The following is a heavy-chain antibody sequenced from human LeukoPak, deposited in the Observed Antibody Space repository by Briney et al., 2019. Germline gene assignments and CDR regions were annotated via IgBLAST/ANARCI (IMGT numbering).Heavy chain of an antibody. D-gene: IGHD3-9*01. Sequence: GGSLRLSCAASGFTFTSYSMNWVRQAPGKGLEWVSTISGGGGSTYYADSVKGRFTISRDNSKNTLYLQMNSLRAEDTAVYYCAKYYDILSFRYYFDYWGQGTLVTVSS. J-gene: IGHJ4*02. CDR1: GFTFTSYS. V-gene: IGHV3-23*01. CDR2: ISGGGGST. CDR3: AKYYDILSFRYYFDY.